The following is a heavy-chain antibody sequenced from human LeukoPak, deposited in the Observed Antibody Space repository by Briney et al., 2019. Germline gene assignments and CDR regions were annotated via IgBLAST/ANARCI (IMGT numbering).Heavy chain of an antibody. CDR1: GGSFSGYY. J-gene: IGHJ4*02. V-gene: IGHV4-34*01. CDR3: ARRVRGRYFDY. Sequence: SETLSLTCAVYGGSFSGYYWSWIRQPPGKGLEWIGEINHSGSTNYSPSLKSRVTISVDTSKNQFSLKLSSVTAADTAVYYCARRVRGRYFDYWGQGTLVTVSS. CDR2: INHSGST.